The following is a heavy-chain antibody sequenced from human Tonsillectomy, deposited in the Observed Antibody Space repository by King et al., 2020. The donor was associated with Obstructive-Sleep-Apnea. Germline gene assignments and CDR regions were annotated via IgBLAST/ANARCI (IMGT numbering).Heavy chain of an antibody. V-gene: IGHV3-23*04. CDR1: GFTFSSYA. CDR3: AKPALYSGYDYLTYFDY. J-gene: IGHJ4*02. CDR2: ISGSGGST. D-gene: IGHD5-12*01. Sequence: VQLVESGGGLVQPGGSLRLSCAASGFTFSSYAMSWVRQAPGKGLEWVSAISGSGGSTYYADSVKGRFTISRDNSKNTLYLQMNSLRAEDTAVYYCAKPALYSGYDYLTYFDYWGQGTLVTVSS.